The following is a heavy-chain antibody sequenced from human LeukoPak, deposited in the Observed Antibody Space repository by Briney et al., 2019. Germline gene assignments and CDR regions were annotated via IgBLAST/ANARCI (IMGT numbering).Heavy chain of an antibody. CDR2: IYTSGST. Sequence: SETLSLTCTVSGGSISSGSYYWSWIRQPAGKGLEWIGRIYTSGSTNYNPSLKSRVSISVDTSKNQFSLKLSSVTAADTAVYYCARDIVVVPAASDYYYYMDVWGKGTTVTVSS. CDR3: ARDIVVVPAASDYYYYMDV. D-gene: IGHD2-2*01. CDR1: GGSISSGSYY. J-gene: IGHJ6*03. V-gene: IGHV4-61*02.